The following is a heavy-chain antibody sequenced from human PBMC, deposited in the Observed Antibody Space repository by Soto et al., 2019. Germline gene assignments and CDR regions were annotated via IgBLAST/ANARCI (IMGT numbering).Heavy chain of an antibody. Sequence: QVQLVQSGAEVRKPGASVKVSCKASGYTFSNYGLSWVRQAPGQGLEWMGWISDYNGNTHYAQKFQGRLIMTTDTSTSTAYVELRSLTSDATAVYFCAREGYYSGSATYSPPRYYGMDVWGQGTTVTVSS. V-gene: IGHV1-18*01. D-gene: IGHD3-10*01. CDR3: AREGYYSGSATYSPPRYYGMDV. CDR2: ISDYNGNT. J-gene: IGHJ6*02. CDR1: GYTFSNYG.